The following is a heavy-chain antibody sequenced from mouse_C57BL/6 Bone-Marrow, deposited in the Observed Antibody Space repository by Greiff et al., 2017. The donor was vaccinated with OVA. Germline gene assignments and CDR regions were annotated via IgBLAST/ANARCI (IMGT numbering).Heavy chain of an antibody. V-gene: IGHV1-82*01. J-gene: IGHJ3*01. Sequence: QVQLQQSGPELVKPGASVKISCKASGYAFSSSWMNWVKQRPGKGLVWIGRIYPGDGDTNYNGTFKGKATLTADKSSSTAYMQLSSLTSEDSAVYFCARSMPHSSGLAYWGQGTLVTVSA. CDR1: GYAFSSSW. CDR3: ARSMPHSSGLAY. D-gene: IGHD3-2*02. CDR2: IYPGDGDT.